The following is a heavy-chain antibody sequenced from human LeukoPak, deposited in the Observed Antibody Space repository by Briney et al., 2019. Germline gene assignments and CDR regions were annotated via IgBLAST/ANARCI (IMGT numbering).Heavy chain of an antibody. CDR1: GGSISSGSYY. J-gene: IGHJ4*02. D-gene: IGHD3-3*01. Sequence: SETLSLTCTVSGGSISSGSYYWSWIRRPAGKGLEWIGRVFASGSTNYNPSLKSRVTISVDTSKNQFSLKLSSVTAADTAVYYCVYYDFWSAYQDYWGQGTLVTVSS. CDR3: VYYDFWSAYQDY. V-gene: IGHV4-61*02. CDR2: VFASGST.